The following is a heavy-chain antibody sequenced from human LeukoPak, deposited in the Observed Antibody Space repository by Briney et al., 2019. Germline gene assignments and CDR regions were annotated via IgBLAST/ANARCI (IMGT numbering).Heavy chain of an antibody. V-gene: IGHV1-18*01. J-gene: IGHJ4*02. CDR3: ARDRSSGSYYFEPYHGY. Sequence: ASVKVSCKASGYTFTSYGISWVRQAPGQGLEWMGWISAHNGNTNYAQKLQGRVTMTTDTSTSTAYMELRSLRSDDTAVYYCARDRSSGSYYFEPYHGYWGQGTLVTVSS. D-gene: IGHD1-26*01. CDR2: ISAHNGNT. CDR1: GYTFTSYG.